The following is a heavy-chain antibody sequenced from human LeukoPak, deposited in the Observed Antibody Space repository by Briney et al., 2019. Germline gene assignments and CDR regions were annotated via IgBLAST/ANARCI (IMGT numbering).Heavy chain of an antibody. V-gene: IGHV3-23*01. J-gene: IGHJ6*04. D-gene: IGHD4-11*01. CDR3: AKQKGTTAGSMDV. Sequence: GGSLRPSCAASGFTFSDYAMSWVRQAPGKGLEWVSGISYNGGSIYYVDSVKGRFTISRDNSKNTLYLQMNSLRAEATAIYYCAKQKGTTAGSMDVWGKGTTVTVSS. CDR2: ISYNGGSI. CDR1: GFTFSDYA.